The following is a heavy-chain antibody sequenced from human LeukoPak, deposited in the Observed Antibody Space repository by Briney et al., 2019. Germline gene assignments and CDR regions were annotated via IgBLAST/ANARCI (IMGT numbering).Heavy chain of an antibody. CDR1: GFTFSSFA. CDR2: IRYDGSNK. V-gene: IGHV3-30*02. J-gene: IGHJ6*03. CDR3: AREGGGSGTYFGFYDYYYMDV. Sequence: AGGSLRLSCAASGFTFSSFAMHWVRQAPGKGLEWVAFIRYDGSNKSSADSVKGRFTISRDNSKNTLYLQMNSLRAEDTAVFYCAREGGGSGTYFGFYDYYYMDVWGKGTTVTISS. D-gene: IGHD3-10*01.